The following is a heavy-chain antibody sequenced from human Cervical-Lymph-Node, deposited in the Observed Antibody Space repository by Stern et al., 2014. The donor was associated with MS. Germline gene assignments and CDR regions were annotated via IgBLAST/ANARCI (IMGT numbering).Heavy chain of an antibody. V-gene: IGHV3-33*01. Sequence: DQLVESGGGVVQPGRSLRLSCAASGFSFGRYAMHWVRQAPGKGLEWGALLWYDGSNPYYADSVTGRFTISRDNFKNTLYLQMNSLRAEDTAVYYCASAYSSSHYYFEYWGQGTLVTVSS. D-gene: IGHD6-13*01. CDR2: LWYDGSNP. CDR3: ASAYSSSHYYFEY. J-gene: IGHJ4*02. CDR1: GFSFGRYA.